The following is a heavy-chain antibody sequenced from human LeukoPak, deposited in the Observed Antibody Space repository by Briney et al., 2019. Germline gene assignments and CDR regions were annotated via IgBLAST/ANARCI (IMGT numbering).Heavy chain of an antibody. D-gene: IGHD7-27*01. V-gene: IGHV3-33*01. J-gene: IGHJ4*02. Sequence: GGSLRLSCATSGFTFSSHGFYWVRQAPGKGLEWVAVIWYDGSKKYYADSVKGRSTISRDNSKNTLYLEMNSLRAEDTAVYYCARSGYFFDYWGQGTLVTVSS. CDR2: IWYDGSKK. CDR3: ARSGYFFDY. CDR1: GFTFSSHG.